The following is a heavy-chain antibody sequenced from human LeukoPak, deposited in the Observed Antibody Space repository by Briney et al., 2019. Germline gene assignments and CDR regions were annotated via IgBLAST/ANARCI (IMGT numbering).Heavy chain of an antibody. CDR2: MNPNSGNT. CDR3: ARGGQWLVLNWFDP. V-gene: IGHV1-8*01. CDR1: GYTFTSYD. J-gene: IGHJ5*02. Sequence: ASVKVSCKASGYTFTSYDINWVRQATGQGPEWMGWMNPNSGNTGYAQKFQGRVTMTRNTSISTAYMELSSLRSEDTAVYYCARGGQWLVLNWFDPWGQGTLVTVSS. D-gene: IGHD6-19*01.